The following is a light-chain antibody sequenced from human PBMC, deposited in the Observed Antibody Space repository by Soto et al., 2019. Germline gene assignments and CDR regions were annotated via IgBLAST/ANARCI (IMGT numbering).Light chain of an antibody. V-gene: IGKV3-15*01. J-gene: IGKJ4*01. CDR3: QQYDNWPSLT. CDR2: GAS. Sequence: EIVMTQSPATLSVSPGERATLSCRASQSVSSNLAWYQQTPGQAPRLLIYGASTRATGIPARFSGSGSGTEFTLTISGLQSEDFAVYSCQQYDNWPSLTFGGGTKVEIK. CDR1: QSVSSN.